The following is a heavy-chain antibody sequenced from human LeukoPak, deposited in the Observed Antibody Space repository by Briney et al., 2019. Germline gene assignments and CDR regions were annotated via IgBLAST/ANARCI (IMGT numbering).Heavy chain of an antibody. CDR1: GFTFSSYA. D-gene: IGHD1-1*01. J-gene: IGHJ4*02. CDR2: ISGSGGST. Sequence: GGSLRLSCAASGFTFSSYAMSWVRQAPGKGLEWVSAISGSGGSTYYADSVKGRFTISRDNSKNTLYLQMNSLRAEDTAVYYCAKDRRTTGKTEGPQPLYWGQGTLVTVSS. CDR3: AKDRRTTGKTEGPQPLY. V-gene: IGHV3-23*01.